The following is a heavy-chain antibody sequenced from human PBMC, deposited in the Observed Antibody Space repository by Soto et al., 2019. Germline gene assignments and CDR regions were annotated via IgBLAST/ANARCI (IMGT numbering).Heavy chain of an antibody. V-gene: IGHV1-8*01. J-gene: IGHJ4*02. Sequence: QVQLVKSGAEVKKPGASVKVSCKASGYTFTNYDINWVRQATGQGLEWMGWMNPNSGNTGYAQKFQGRVTMTRNTSISTAYMELSSLRSEDTAVYYCARDASGWYELDYWGQGILVTVSS. CDR1: GYTFTNYD. CDR3: ARDASGWYELDY. CDR2: MNPNSGNT. D-gene: IGHD6-19*01.